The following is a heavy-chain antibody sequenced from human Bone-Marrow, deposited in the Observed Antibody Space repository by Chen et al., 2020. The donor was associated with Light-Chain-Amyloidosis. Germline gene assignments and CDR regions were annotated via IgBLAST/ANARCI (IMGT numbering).Heavy chain of an antibody. Sequence: GYTFPNYWIGWVRQMPGKGLEWMGVIYPDDSAARYSPSFEDQVTISADKSITTAYLQWRSLKASDTAMYYCARRRDGYHFDYWGQGTLVTVSS. V-gene: IGHV5-51*01. CDR1: GYTFPNYW. J-gene: IGHJ4*02. CDR2: IYPDDSAA. D-gene: IGHD5-12*01. CDR3: ARRRDGYHFDY.